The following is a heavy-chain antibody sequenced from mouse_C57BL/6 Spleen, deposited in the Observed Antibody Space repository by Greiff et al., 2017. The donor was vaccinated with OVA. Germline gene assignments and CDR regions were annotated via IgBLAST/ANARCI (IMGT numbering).Heavy chain of an antibody. CDR3: AKLAWFAY. CDR2: ISDGGSYT. CDR1: GFTFSSYA. Sequence: DVHLVESGGGLVKPGGSLKLSCAASGFTFSSYAMSWVRQTPEKRLEWVATISDGGSYTYYPDNVKGRFTIARDNAKNNLYLQMSHLKSEDTARYYCAKLAWFAYWGQGTLVTVSA. V-gene: IGHV5-4*01. D-gene: IGHD4-1*01. J-gene: IGHJ3*01.